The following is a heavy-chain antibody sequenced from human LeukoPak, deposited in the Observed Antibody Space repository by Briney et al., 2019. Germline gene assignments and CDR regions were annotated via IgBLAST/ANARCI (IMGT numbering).Heavy chain of an antibody. CDR3: ARSRPFDWLPKNWFDP. CDR1: GGSISSGSYY. J-gene: IGHJ5*02. CDR2: IYTSGSN. Sequence: SGTLSLTCTVSGGSISSGSYYWSWIRQPAGTGLEWIGRIYTSGSNNYNPSLKSRVSISVDTSKNQFSLKLSSVTAADTAVYYCARSRPFDWLPKNWFDPWGQGTLVTVSS. V-gene: IGHV4-61*02. D-gene: IGHD3-9*01.